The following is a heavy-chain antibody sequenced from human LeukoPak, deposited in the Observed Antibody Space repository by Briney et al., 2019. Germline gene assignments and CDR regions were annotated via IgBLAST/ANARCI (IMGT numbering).Heavy chain of an antibody. V-gene: IGHV3-33*08. CDR3: ARGAYCSDDSCPGAFDI. CDR2: IWYDGSNK. D-gene: IGHD2-15*01. Sequence: PGGSLRLSCAASGFTFSSYAMSWVRQAPGKGLEWVTVIWYDGSNKYYADSVKGRFTISRDNSKNTLYLQMNSLRAEDTAVYYCARGAYCSDDSCPGAFDIWGQGTMVTVSS. CDR1: GFTFSSYA. J-gene: IGHJ3*02.